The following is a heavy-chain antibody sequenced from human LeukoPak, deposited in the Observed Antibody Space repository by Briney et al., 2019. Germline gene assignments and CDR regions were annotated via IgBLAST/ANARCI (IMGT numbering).Heavy chain of an antibody. Sequence: GGSLRLSCAASGFTFSDYYMNWIRQAPGKGLEWVSYISSSDSIIYYADSVKGRFTISRDNAKNSLYLQMNSLRAEDTAVYYCTRRYHYDRSGNYKGDYWGQGTLVTVSS. CDR1: GFTFSDYY. V-gene: IGHV3-11*01. J-gene: IGHJ4*02. CDR3: TRRYHYDRSGNYKGDY. D-gene: IGHD3-22*01. CDR2: ISSSDSII.